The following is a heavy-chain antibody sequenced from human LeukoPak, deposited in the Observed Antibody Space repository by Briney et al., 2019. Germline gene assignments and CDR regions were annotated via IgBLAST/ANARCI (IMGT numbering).Heavy chain of an antibody. CDR3: AFAFNLYCSGGSCYSGGHAAFDI. D-gene: IGHD2-15*01. J-gene: IGHJ3*02. CDR1: GFTFSNYG. Sequence: GGSLRLSCAASGFTFSNYGMSWVRQAPGKGLEWVSVTSGSGENSYYADSVKGRFTISRDNSKNTLYLQMNSLRAEDTAVYYCAFAFNLYCSGGSCYSGGHAAFDIWGQGTMVTVSS. V-gene: IGHV3-23*01. CDR2: TSGSGENS.